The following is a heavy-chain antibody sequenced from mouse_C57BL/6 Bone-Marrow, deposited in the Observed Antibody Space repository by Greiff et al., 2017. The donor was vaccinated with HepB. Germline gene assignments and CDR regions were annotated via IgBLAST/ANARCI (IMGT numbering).Heavy chain of an antibody. CDR1: GYTFTSYW. D-gene: IGHD2-4*01. CDR3: ARWGYDYDDGCCWYFDV. Sequence: QVQLQQPGAELVKPGASVKMSCKASGYTFTSYWITWVKQRPGQGLEWIGDIYPGSGSTNYNEKFKSKATLTVDTSSSTAYMQLSSLTSEDSAVYYCARWGYDYDDGCCWYFDVWGTGTTVTVAS. CDR2: IYPGSGST. V-gene: IGHV1-55*01. J-gene: IGHJ1*03.